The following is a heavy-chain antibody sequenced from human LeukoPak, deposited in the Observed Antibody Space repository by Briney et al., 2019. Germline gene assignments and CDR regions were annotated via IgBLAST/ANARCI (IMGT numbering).Heavy chain of an antibody. J-gene: IGHJ4*02. V-gene: IGHV3-9*01. Sequence: PGRSLRLSCAASGFAFDDYAMHWVRQAPGKGLEWVSGISWNSGSIGYADSVKGRFTISRDNAKNSLYLQMNSLRAEDTALYYCAKASSPYYDILTGYLVVWGQGTLVTVSS. CDR3: AKASSPYYDILTGYLVV. CDR2: ISWNSGSI. CDR1: GFAFDDYA. D-gene: IGHD3-9*01.